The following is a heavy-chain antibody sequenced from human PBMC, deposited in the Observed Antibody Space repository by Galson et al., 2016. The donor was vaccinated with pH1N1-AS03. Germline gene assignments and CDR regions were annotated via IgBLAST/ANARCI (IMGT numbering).Heavy chain of an antibody. CDR1: GFSLSTNKMC. CDR3: ARSPDDYFYSPGMDV. J-gene: IGHJ6*02. Sequence: PALVKPTQTLTLTCTFSGFSLSTNKMCVTWIRQPPGKALEWLARIDWDDDEYYSRSLRTRLTISKDTSKNQVVLTMTNMDPADTSTYFCARSPDDYFYSPGMDVWGQGTTVTVS. V-gene: IGHV2-70*11. CDR2: IDWDDDE.